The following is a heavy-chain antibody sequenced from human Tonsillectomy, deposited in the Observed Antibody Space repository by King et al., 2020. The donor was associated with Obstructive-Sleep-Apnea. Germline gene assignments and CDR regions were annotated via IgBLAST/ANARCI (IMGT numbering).Heavy chain of an antibody. CDR3: AXXAGREXGXXXDYXXX. D-gene: IGHD5-12*01. CDR2: ISHDGTNK. J-gene: IGHJ4*01. CDR1: GFTFSNYD. V-gene: IGHV3-30*03. Sequence: VQLVESAGGVVQPGRSLRLSCAASGFTFSNYDMHWVRQAPGKGLEWVAVISHDGTNKYYADSVKGRFTISRDSSKNTLYLQMNSLRAADTAVYYCAXXAGREXGXXXDYXXXWGXGTLXT.